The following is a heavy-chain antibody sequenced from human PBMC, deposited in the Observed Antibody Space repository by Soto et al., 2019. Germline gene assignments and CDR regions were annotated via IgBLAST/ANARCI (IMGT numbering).Heavy chain of an antibody. D-gene: IGHD6-19*01. Sequence: GGSLRLSCAASGFTFSSYGMHWVRQAPGKGLEWVAVISYDGSNKYYADSVKGRFTISRDNSKNTLYLQMNSLRAEDTAVYYCAKEFGGIAVAGPFDYWGHGTLVTVSS. CDR3: AKEFGGIAVAGPFDY. V-gene: IGHV3-30*18. J-gene: IGHJ4*01. CDR2: ISYDGSNK. CDR1: GFTFSSYG.